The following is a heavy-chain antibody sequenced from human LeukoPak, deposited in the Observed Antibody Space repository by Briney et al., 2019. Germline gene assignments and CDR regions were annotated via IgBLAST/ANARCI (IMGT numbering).Heavy chain of an antibody. CDR2: ISYDGSNK. CDR3: ANPALYDSSGYYLDY. V-gene: IGHV3-30*18. CDR1: GFTFSSYG. J-gene: IGHJ4*02. D-gene: IGHD3-22*01. Sequence: GGSLRLSCAASGFTFSSYGMHWVRQAPGKGLEWVAVISYDGSNKYYADSVKGRFTISRDNSKNTLYLQMNSLRAEDTAVYYCANPALYDSSGYYLDYWGQGTLVTVSS.